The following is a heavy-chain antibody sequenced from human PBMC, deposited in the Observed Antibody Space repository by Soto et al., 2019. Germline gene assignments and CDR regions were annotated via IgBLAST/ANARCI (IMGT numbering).Heavy chain of an antibody. CDR1: GGSISSYY. D-gene: IGHD3-10*01. V-gene: IGHV4-4*07. Sequence: PSETLSLTCTVSGGSISSYYWSWIRQSAGKGLEWIGRIYSHGTTNYNPSLKSRVTVSVDTSKNQVSLKLTSVTAADTAVYYCAREEDYYGSGSYYNKYNWLDPSGQGPLVTVSS. J-gene: IGHJ5*02. CDR2: IYSHGTT. CDR3: AREEDYYGSGSYYNKYNWLDP.